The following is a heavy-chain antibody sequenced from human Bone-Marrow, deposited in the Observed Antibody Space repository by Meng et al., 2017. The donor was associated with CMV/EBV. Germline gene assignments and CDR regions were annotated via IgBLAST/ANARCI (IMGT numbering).Heavy chain of an antibody. J-gene: IGHJ6*02. Sequence: ASVKVSCKASGYTFTGYYMHWVRQASGQGLEWMGWINPNSGGTNYAQKFQGRVTMTRDTSISTAYMELSRMRSDDTAVYYCAREGRYCSGGSCYSGGYYYYGMYVWGQGTTVTFSS. CDR3: AREGRYCSGGSCYSGGYYYYGMYV. V-gene: IGHV1-2*02. CDR2: INPNSGGT. CDR1: GYTFTGYY. D-gene: IGHD2-15*01.